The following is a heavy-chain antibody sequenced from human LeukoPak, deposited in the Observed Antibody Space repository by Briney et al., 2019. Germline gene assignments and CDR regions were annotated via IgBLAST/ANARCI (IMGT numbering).Heavy chain of an antibody. V-gene: IGHV3-23*01. J-gene: IGHJ4*02. CDR2: ISGSGGGA. CDR1: XXTFRNYA. CDR3: AKNLESFGDSATDY. Sequence: GGSXXLXXXXXXXTFRNYAMNWVRQAPGKGLEWVSSISGSGGGANYADSVKGRFTISRDNSKNTLYVQMNSLRAEDTAVYYCAKNLESFGDSATDYWGQGTLVTVSS. D-gene: IGHD4-17*01.